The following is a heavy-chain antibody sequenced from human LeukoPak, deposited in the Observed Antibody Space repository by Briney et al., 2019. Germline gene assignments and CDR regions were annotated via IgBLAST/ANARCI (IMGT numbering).Heavy chain of an antibody. J-gene: IGHJ4*02. V-gene: IGHV3-21*01. Sequence: PGGSLRLSCAASGFTFSSYSMNWVRQAPVKGLEWVSSISSSSSYIYYADSVKGRFTISRDNAKNSLYLQMNSLRAEGTAVYYCARELDYGDSPHFDYWGQGTLVTVSS. CDR3: ARELDYGDSPHFDY. CDR1: GFTFSSYS. CDR2: ISSSSSYI. D-gene: IGHD4-17*01.